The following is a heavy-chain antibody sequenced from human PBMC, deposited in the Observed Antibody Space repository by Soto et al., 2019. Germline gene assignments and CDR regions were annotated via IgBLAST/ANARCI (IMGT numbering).Heavy chain of an antibody. CDR2: IYHSGST. CDR3: ARGAARRVDGMDV. CDR1: GGSISSGGYS. J-gene: IGHJ6*02. V-gene: IGHV4-30-2*01. D-gene: IGHD6-6*01. Sequence: TLSLTCAVSGGSISSGGYSWSWIRQPPGKGLEWIGYIYHSGSTYYNPSLKSRVTISVDRSKNQFSLKLNSVTAADTAVYYCARGAARRVDGMDVWGQGTTVTVSS.